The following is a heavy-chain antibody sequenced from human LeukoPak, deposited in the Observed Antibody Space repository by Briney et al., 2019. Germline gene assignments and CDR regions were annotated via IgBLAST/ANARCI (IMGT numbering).Heavy chain of an antibody. V-gene: IGHV4-59*12. D-gene: IGHD5-18*01. CDR2: IYSTGST. Sequence: SETLSLTCTVSGSSIGTYSWSWIRQPPGKGLEWIGYIYSTGSTHYNPSLKSRATMSLDTSKNQFSLRLSSVTAADTAVYYCARDRGYSYGYILVWGKGTTVTVSS. J-gene: IGHJ6*04. CDR1: GSSIGTYS. CDR3: ARDRGYSYGYILV.